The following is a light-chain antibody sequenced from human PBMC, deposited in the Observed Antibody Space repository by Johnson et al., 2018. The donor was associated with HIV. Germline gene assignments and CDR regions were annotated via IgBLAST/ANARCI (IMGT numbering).Light chain of an antibody. CDR2: DNN. J-gene: IGLJ1*01. CDR1: SSNIGNNY. Sequence: QPVLTQPPSVSAAPGQTVTISCSGSSSNIGNNYVSWYQQLPGTAPKLLIYDNNKRPSGIPDRFSGSKSGTSATLGITGLQTGDEADYYCGTWDTSLSAYVIVTGTNVTGL. V-gene: IGLV1-51*01. CDR3: GTWDTSLSAYV.